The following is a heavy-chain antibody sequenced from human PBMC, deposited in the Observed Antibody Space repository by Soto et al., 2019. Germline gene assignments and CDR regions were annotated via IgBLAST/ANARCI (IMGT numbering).Heavy chain of an antibody. CDR2: IIPIFGTA. CDR1: GGTFSSYA. J-gene: IGHJ6*02. Sequence: QVQLVQSGAEVKKPGSSVKVSCKASGGTFSSYAISWVRQAPGQGLEWMGGIIPIFGTANYAQKFQGRVTITADESTSTAYMELSSLRSEDTAVYYCAIVPTDYDSSGYWSYYYYGMDVWGQGTTVTVSS. D-gene: IGHD3-22*01. CDR3: AIVPTDYDSSGYWSYYYYGMDV. V-gene: IGHV1-69*01.